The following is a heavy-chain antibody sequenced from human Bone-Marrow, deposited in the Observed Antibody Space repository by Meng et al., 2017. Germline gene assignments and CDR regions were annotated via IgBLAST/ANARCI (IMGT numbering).Heavy chain of an antibody. Sequence: SVTVSCKASGYTFPDYWLHWVRRAPGQGLEWMGRINPKSGDTHYAQRFQGRVTMTGDTSISTAYMELSGLRSDDTAMYYCARDEDISAAGKLFGDYWGQGTLVTVSS. CDR1: GYTFPDYW. J-gene: IGHJ4*02. CDR2: INPKSGDT. D-gene: IGHD6-13*01. CDR3: ARDEDISAAGKLFGDY. V-gene: IGHV1-2*06.